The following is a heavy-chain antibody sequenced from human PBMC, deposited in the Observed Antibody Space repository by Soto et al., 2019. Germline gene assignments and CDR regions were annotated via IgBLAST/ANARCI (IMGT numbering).Heavy chain of an antibody. CDR1: GCSISSGDYY. V-gene: IGHV4-30-4*01. D-gene: IGHD6-19*01. CDR2: IYYSGST. Sequence: SETLSLTCTFSGCSISSGDYYWSWIRQPPGKGLEWIGYIYYSGSTYYNPSLKSRVTISVDTSKNQFSLKLSSVTAADTAVYYCAHSSGWYFDPWGQGTLVTVSS. J-gene: IGHJ5*02. CDR3: AHSSGWYFDP.